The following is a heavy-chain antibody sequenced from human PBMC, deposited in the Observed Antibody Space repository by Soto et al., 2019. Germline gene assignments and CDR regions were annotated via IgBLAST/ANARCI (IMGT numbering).Heavy chain of an antibody. J-gene: IGHJ6*02. Sequence: SVKVSCKASGGTFSSYAISWVRQAPGQGLEWMGGIIPIFGTANYAQKFQGRVTITADESTSTAYMELSSLRSEDTAVYYCARHSTTTVPIYYYYGMDVWGQGTTVTVSS. V-gene: IGHV1-69*13. D-gene: IGHD4-4*01. CDR1: GGTFSSYA. CDR2: IIPIFGTA. CDR3: ARHSTTTVPIYYYYGMDV.